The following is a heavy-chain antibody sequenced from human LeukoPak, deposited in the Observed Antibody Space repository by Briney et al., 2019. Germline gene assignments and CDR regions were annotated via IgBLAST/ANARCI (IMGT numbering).Heavy chain of an antibody. V-gene: IGHV3-23*01. CDR2: ISGSGGRT. J-gene: IGHJ3*02. CDR3: ARDHARGSGQLGAFDI. Sequence: PGGSLRLSCAASGFTFSSYAMSWVRQAPGKGLEWVSAISGSGGRTYYADSVKGRFTISRDNSKNTLYLQMNSLRAEDTAVYYCARDHARGSGQLGAFDIWGQGTMVTVSS. CDR1: GFTFSSYA. D-gene: IGHD3-10*01.